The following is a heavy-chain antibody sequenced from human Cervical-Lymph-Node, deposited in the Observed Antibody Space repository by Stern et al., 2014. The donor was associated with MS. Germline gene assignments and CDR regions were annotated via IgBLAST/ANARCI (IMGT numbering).Heavy chain of an antibody. CDR2: LIPMLGTA. Sequence: VQLAESGAEVKQPGSSVKVSCKASGGTFSNSAISWVRQAPGQGLEWMGGLIPMLGTANYAQTFRGRITIVGDKPTTTAYIELSNLRFEHTAVFYCASGGWFDAWGKGTLVTVSS. V-gene: IGHV1-69*06. CDR1: GGTFSNSA. J-gene: IGHJ5*02. CDR3: ASGGWFDA.